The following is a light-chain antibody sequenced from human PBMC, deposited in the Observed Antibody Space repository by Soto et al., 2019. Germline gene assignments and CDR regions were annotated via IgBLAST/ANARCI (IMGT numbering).Light chain of an antibody. CDR2: DAS. CDR1: QSISSW. V-gene: IGKV1-5*01. CDR3: QQYNSYWT. Sequence: DIKMTQSPSTLSASVGDRVTLACRASQSISSWLAGYQQKPGKAPQFRIYDASSLESGVPSRFSGSGSGTEFTLTISSLQPADFATCYCQQYNSYWTFGQGTKVDI. J-gene: IGKJ1*01.